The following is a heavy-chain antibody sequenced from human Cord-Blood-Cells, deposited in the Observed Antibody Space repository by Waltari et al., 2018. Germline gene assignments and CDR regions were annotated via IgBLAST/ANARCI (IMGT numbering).Heavy chain of an antibody. Sequence: QVQLQQWGAGLLKPSETLSLTCAVYGGSFSGYYWSWIRRPPGKGLEWIGEIHQSGSTNNNPSLKIRVTISVDTSKNQFSLKLSSVTAADTAVYYCARGGGVHCSSTSCYDDWGQGTLVTVSS. J-gene: IGHJ4*02. CDR3: ARGGGVHCSSTSCYDD. D-gene: IGHD2-2*01. CDR2: IHQSGST. V-gene: IGHV4-34*01. CDR1: GGSFSGYY.